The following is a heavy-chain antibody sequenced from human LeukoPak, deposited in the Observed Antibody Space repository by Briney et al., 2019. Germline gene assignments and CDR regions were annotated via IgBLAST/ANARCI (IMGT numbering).Heavy chain of an antibody. D-gene: IGHD2-15*01. CDR1: GGSFSGYY. CDR2: INHSGST. V-gene: IGHV4-34*01. J-gene: IGHJ4*02. CDR3: ARAYCSGGSCYSGFDY. Sequence: PSETLSLTCAVYGGSFSGYYWSWIRQPPGKGLEWIGEINHSGSTNYNPSLKSRVTISVDTSKNQFSLRLNSVTAADTAVYYCARAYCSGGSCYSGFDYWGQGTLVTVSS.